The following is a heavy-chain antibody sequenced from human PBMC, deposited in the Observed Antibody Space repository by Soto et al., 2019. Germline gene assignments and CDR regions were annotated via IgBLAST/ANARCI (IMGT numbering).Heavy chain of an antibody. CDR2: ISSNGGST. D-gene: IGHD1-26*01. V-gene: IGHV3-64*01. Sequence: GKGLEYVSAISSNGGSTYYANSVKGRFTISRDNSKNTLYLQMGSLRAEDFFFQAEDGIRATVPVSAFLLNRSSDL. CDR3: DGIRATVPVSAFLLNRSSDL. J-gene: IGHJ2*01.